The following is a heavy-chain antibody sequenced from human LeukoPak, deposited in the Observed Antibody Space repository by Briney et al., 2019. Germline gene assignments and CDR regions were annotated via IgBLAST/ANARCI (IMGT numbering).Heavy chain of an antibody. CDR1: GGSISSGGYY. Sequence: PSETLSLTCTVSGGSISSGGYYWSWIRQHPGKGLEWIGSIYYSGSTYYNPSLKSRVTISVDTSKNQFSLKLSSVTAADTAVYYWARHSRDASPPKYYDYVWGSYRYPYYFDYWGQGTLVTVSS. J-gene: IGHJ4*02. CDR2: IYYSGST. CDR3: ARHSRDASPPKYYDYVWGSYRYPYYFDY. V-gene: IGHV4-31*03. D-gene: IGHD3-16*02.